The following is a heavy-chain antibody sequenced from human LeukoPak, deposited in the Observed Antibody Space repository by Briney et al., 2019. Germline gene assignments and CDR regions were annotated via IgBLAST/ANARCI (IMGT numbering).Heavy chain of an antibody. V-gene: IGHV3-15*01. D-gene: IGHD3-16*02. CDR1: GFTFSNAW. J-gene: IGHJ4*02. Sequence: GGSLRLSCAASGFTFSNAWMSWVRQAPGKGLEWVGRIKSKTDGGTTDYAAPVKGRFTISRDDSKNTLYLQMNSLKTEDTAVYYCTTDSFGDRVMGVIAALGDYWGQGTLVTVSS. CDR2: IKSKTDGGTT. CDR3: TTDSFGDRVMGVIAALGDY.